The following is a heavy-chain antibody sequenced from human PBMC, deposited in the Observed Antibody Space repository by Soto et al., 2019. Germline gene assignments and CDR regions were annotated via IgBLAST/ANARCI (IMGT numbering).Heavy chain of an antibody. D-gene: IGHD6-19*01. CDR2: INHSGST. V-gene: IGHV4-34*01. CDR1: GGSFSGYY. J-gene: IGHJ5*02. CDR3: ARGDSSGWYFNWFDP. Sequence: SETLSLTCAVYGGSFSGYYWSWIRQPPGKGLEWIGEINHSGSTNYNPSLKSRVTISVDTSKNQFSLKLSSVTAADTAVYYCARGDSSGWYFNWFDPWGQGTMVTVSS.